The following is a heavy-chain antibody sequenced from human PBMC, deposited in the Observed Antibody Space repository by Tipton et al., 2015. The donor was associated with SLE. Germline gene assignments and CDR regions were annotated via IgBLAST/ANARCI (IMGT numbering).Heavy chain of an antibody. CDR1: GGSISSGGYY. V-gene: IGHV4-31*03. J-gene: IGHJ4*02. D-gene: IGHD6-13*01. Sequence: TLSLTCTVSGGSISSGGYYWSWIRQHPGKGLEWIGYTYYSGSTYYHASLKSRVTISIDTSKNQFSLKLSSVTAADAAVYYCAREGAGAAVGTFDYWGQGTLVTVSS. CDR2: TYYSGST. CDR3: AREGAGAAVGTFDY.